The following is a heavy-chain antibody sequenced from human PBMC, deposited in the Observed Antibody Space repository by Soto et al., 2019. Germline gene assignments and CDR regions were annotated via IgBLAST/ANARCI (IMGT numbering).Heavy chain of an antibody. CDR1: VFTFSYYY. V-gene: IGHV3-11*03. CDR3: AAGGGLPRYY. D-gene: IGHD5-12*01. CDR2: ISISSSYT. Sequence: RGGSLRLSCAASVFTFSYYYMSWIRQAPGKWLEWFSYISISSSYTXXADSVKGRXTISRYNSKNSXYLQMXSLRAEDTAVYYCAAGGGLPRYYWCQGTLVTVSS. J-gene: IGHJ4*02.